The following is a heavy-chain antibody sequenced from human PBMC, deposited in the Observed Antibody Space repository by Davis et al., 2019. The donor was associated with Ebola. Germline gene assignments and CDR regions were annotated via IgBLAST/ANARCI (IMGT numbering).Heavy chain of an antibody. CDR1: GFTFSSYS. D-gene: IGHD4-23*01. CDR2: ISSSSSYI. J-gene: IGHJ4*02. CDR3: ARDPATVVTPDYFDY. V-gene: IGHV3-21*04. Sequence: GESLKISCAASGFTFSSYSMNWVRQAPGKGLEWVSSISSSSSYIYYADSVKGRFTISRDNAKNSLYLQMNSLRAEDTAVYYCARDPATVVTPDYFDYWGQGTLVTVSS.